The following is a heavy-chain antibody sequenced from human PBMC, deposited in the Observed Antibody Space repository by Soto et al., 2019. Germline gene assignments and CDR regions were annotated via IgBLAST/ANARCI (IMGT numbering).Heavy chain of an antibody. Sequence: EVQLLESGGGLVQPGGSLRLSCGASGFTFSGYAMSWVRQAPGKGLEWVSIITGSGGITYYADSVKGRFTISRNNSMNTLYLQMNSPAAEDTAVYYWARGDSSGWTCGYFDLWGRGTLATVSS. CDR1: GFTFSGYA. D-gene: IGHD6-19*01. J-gene: IGHJ2*01. V-gene: IGHV3-23*01. CDR2: ITGSGGIT. CDR3: ARGDSSGWTCGYFDL.